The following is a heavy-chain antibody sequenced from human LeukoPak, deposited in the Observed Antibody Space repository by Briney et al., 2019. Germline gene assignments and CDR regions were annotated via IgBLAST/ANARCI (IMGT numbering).Heavy chain of an antibody. J-gene: IGHJ5*02. V-gene: IGHV1-8*01. CDR1: GYTFTSYD. CDR2: MNPNSGNT. D-gene: IGHD3-10*01. Sequence: PMASVKLSCKASGYTFTSYDINWVRQATGQGLEWMGWMNPNSGNTGYAQKFQGRVTMPRNTSISTAYMELSSLRSEDTAVYYCARGPPGGDTMVRGVTDNWFDPWGQGTLVTVSS. CDR3: ARGPPGGDTMVRGVTDNWFDP.